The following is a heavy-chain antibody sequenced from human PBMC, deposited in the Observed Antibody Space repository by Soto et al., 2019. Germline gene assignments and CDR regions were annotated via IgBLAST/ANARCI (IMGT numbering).Heavy chain of an antibody. CDR2: ISGSGGST. CDR1: GFIFNDYA. Sequence: EVQLLESGGGLVQPGGSLRLSCAASGFIFNDYAMTWVRQAPGKGLEWVSGISGSGGSTYYADSVKGRFTISRDNSKKPLYLQMSSLRREDTALYYCAQFFTGKKAGLNYYYYDMEVWGKGTAVTVSS. D-gene: IGHD3-3*01. V-gene: IGHV3-23*01. J-gene: IGHJ6*03. CDR3: AQFFTGKKAGLNYYYYDMEV.